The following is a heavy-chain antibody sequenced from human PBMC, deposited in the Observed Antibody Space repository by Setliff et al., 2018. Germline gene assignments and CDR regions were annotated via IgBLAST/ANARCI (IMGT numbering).Heavy chain of an antibody. D-gene: IGHD2-2*01. V-gene: IGHV4-61*09. J-gene: IGHJ4*01. CDR3: ARSDDDFQYPDY. CDR2: IYTNGGT. Sequence: TLSLTCSVSGASISSGNDFWNWIRQPAGRGLEWIGNIYTNGGTDYSPSLRSRVTISLGTSKNQFSLQLTSVTAADTAIYYCARSDDDFQYPDYWGQGTLVTVSS. CDR1: GASISSGNDF.